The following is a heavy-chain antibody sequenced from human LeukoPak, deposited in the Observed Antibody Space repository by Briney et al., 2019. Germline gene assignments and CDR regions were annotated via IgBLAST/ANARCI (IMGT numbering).Heavy chain of an antibody. D-gene: IGHD1-26*01. J-gene: IGHJ3*02. CDR1: GFTFDDYA. CDR2: IYSDGSRT. CDR3: ARSGRGGAFDI. Sequence: GGSLRLSCAASGFTFDDYAMHWVRQAPGKGLEWVSGIYSDGSRTNYADSVKGRFTISGDNAKNTQYLQMNSLRAEDTAVYYCARSGRGGAFDIWGQGTMVTVSS. V-gene: IGHV3-74*01.